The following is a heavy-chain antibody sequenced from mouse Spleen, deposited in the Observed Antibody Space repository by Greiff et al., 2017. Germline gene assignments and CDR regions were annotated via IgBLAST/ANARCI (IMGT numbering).Heavy chain of an antibody. CDR1: GYTFTSYD. Sequence: VQLQQSGPELVKPGASVKLSCKASGYTFTSYDINWVKQRPGQGLEWIGWIYPRDGSTKYNEKFKGKATLTVDTSSSTAYMELHSLTSEDSAVYFCARRDSYYSYDVGYYAMDYWGQGTSVTVSS. J-gene: IGHJ4*01. V-gene: IGHV1-85*01. D-gene: IGHD2-12*01. CDR3: ARRDSYYSYDVGYYAMDY. CDR2: IYPRDGST.